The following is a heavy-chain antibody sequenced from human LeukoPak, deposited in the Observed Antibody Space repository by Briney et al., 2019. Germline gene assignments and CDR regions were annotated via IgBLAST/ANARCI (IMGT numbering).Heavy chain of an antibody. CDR1: GYTFTGYY. CDR2: IHPNSGGT. V-gene: IGHV1-2*02. Sequence: ASVKVSCKASGYTFTGYYIHWVRQAPGQGLEWMGWIHPNSGGTNYAQKFQGRVTLTRDTSISTAYMELSRPRSDDTAVYYCARGRGSWGFDYWGQGTLVTVSS. D-gene: IGHD1-26*01. CDR3: ARGRGSWGFDY. J-gene: IGHJ4*02.